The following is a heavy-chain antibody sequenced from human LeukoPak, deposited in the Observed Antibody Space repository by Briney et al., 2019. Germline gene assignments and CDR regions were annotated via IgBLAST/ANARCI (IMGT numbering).Heavy chain of an antibody. CDR3: ARDRRTNDYDFWSGYYYGDAFDI. J-gene: IGHJ3*02. D-gene: IGHD3-3*01. CDR1: GGSISSYY. Sequence: SETLSLTCTVSGGSISSYYWSWIRQPPGKGLEWIGYIYYSGSTNYNPSLKSRVTMSVDTSKNQFSLKLSSVTAADTAVYYCARDRRTNDYDFWSGYYYGDAFDIWGQGTMVTVSS. CDR2: IYYSGST. V-gene: IGHV4-59*01.